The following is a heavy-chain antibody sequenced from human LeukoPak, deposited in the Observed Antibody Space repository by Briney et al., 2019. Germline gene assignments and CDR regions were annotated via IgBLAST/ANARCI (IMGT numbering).Heavy chain of an antibody. V-gene: IGHV4-30-4*01. Sequence: SETLSLTCTVSGGSISSGDYYWSWIRQPPGKGLEWVGYIYYSGSTYYNPSLKSRVTISVDTSKNQFSLKLSSVTAADTAVYYCASAFWYYFDYWGQGTLVTVSS. CDR3: ASAFWYYFDY. CDR2: IYYSGST. J-gene: IGHJ4*02. CDR1: GGSISSGDYY. D-gene: IGHD2-8*02.